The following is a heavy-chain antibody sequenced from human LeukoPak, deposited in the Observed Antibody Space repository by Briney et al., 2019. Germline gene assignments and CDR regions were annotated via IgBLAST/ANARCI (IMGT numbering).Heavy chain of an antibody. Sequence: GASVKVSCKASGYTFTSYDINWVRQATGQGLEWMGWMNPNSGNTGYAQKVQGRVTMTRNTSISTAYMELSSLRSEDTAVYYCARAYYYGSGSWGDWFDPWGQGTLVTVSS. V-gene: IGHV1-8*01. CDR2: MNPNSGNT. CDR3: ARAYYYGSGSWGDWFDP. CDR1: GYTFTSYD. D-gene: IGHD3-10*01. J-gene: IGHJ5*02.